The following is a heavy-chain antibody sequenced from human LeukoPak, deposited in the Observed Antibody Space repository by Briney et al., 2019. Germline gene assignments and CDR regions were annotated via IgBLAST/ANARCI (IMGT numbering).Heavy chain of an antibody. Sequence: GASVKVSCKASGYTFTSYYMHWVRQAPGQGLEWMGLISPSGGSTSYAQKFQGRVTMTRDTSTSTVYMELSSLRSEDTAVYYCARAYYDFWSGYGYYYYGMDVWGQGTTVTVSS. CDR3: ARAYYDFWSGYGYYYYGMDV. D-gene: IGHD3-3*01. CDR1: GYTFTSYY. V-gene: IGHV1-46*01. CDR2: ISPSGGST. J-gene: IGHJ6*02.